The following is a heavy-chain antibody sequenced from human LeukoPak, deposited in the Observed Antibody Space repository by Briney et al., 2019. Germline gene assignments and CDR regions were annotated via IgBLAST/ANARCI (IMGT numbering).Heavy chain of an antibody. V-gene: IGHV3-53*01. Sequence: GGSLSLSCAASGFTFSSKYMSWVRQAPGKGVEWGSVIHSGGSTYYSDSVKGRCTISRDNSKKTRYIKMNSLRAEDTPVYYCARGVAVAGTIYFAYWGQGTLVTVSS. CDR2: IHSGGST. J-gene: IGHJ4*02. CDR3: ARGVAVAGTIYFAY. CDR1: GFTFSSKY. D-gene: IGHD6-19*01.